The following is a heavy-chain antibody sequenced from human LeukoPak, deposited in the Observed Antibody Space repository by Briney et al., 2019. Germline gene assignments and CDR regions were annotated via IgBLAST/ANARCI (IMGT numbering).Heavy chain of an antibody. CDR1: GFTFDDYA. CDR3: AKDWNGAHTPLDAFDI. J-gene: IGHJ3*02. D-gene: IGHD2-8*01. Sequence: GGSLRLSCAASGFTFDDYAMHWVRQAPGKGLEWVSLISGDGGSTYYADSVKGRFTISRDNSKNTLYLQMNNLRAEDTAVYYCAKDWNGAHTPLDAFDIWGQGTMVTVSS. V-gene: IGHV3-43*02. CDR2: ISGDGGST.